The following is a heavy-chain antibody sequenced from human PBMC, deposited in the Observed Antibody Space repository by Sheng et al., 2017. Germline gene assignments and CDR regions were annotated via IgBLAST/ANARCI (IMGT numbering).Heavy chain of an antibody. CDR3: ARGVGRSSGYLY. Sequence: EVQLVESGGDLVQPGGSLRLSCVASGFRYTSQWMSWVRQAPGKGLEWVANINQDGSDKNYVDSVEGRFTISRDNAKNSLYLQMNSLRAEDTAVYYCARGVGRSSGYLYWGQGTLVTVS. J-gene: IGHJ4*02. D-gene: IGHD3-22*01. V-gene: IGHV3-7*01. CDR2: INQDGSDK. CDR1: GFRYTSQW.